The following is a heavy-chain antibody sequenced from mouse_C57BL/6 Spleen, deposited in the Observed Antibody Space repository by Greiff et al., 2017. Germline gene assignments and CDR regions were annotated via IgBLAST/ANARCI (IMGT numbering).Heavy chain of an antibody. CDR2: INPSNGGT. J-gene: IGHJ2*01. CDR3: ARGPLYYGSSYDY. D-gene: IGHD1-1*01. V-gene: IGHV1-53*01. Sequence: QVQLQQSGTELVKPGASVKLSCKASGYTFTSYWMHWVKQRPGQGLEWIGNINPSNGGTNYNETFKSKATLTVDKSSSTAYMQLSSLTSEDSAVYYCARGPLYYGSSYDYWGQGTTLTVSS. CDR1: GYTFTSYW.